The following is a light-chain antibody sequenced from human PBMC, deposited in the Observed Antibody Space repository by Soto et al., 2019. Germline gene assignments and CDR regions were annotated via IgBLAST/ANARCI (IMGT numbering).Light chain of an antibody. J-gene: IGKJ4*01. V-gene: IGKV3-20*01. Sequence: IVLTQSPGTLSLSPAQRVTLSCRASQSITRNYLAWYQQKPCLAPRLIMYHVSRRAAGSADRFSGSGSGTDFSLTISRLEPEDFAVYYRQQYGSLLPWLTFGGGTKVEIK. CDR3: QQYGSLLPWLT. CDR1: QSITRNY. CDR2: HVS.